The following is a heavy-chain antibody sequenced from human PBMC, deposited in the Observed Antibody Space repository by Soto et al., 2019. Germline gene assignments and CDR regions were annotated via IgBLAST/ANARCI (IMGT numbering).Heavy chain of an antibody. CDR2: IWYDGSNK. CDR1: GFTFSSYG. D-gene: IGHD4-17*01. Sequence: GGSLRLSCAASGFTFSSYGMHWVRQAPGKGLEWVAVIWYDGSNKYYADSVKGRFTISRDNSKNRLYLQMNSLRAEDTAVYYCARALWTVTTYGDYYYMDVWGKGTTVTVSS. V-gene: IGHV3-33*01. CDR3: ARALWTVTTYGDYYYMDV. J-gene: IGHJ6*03.